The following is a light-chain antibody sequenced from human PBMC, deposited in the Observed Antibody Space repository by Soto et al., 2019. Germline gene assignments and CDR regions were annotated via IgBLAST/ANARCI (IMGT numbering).Light chain of an antibody. CDR3: QQRSNWPIT. J-gene: IGKJ5*01. CDR1: QSVYSY. V-gene: IGKV3-11*01. Sequence: EIVLTQSPATLSLSPGERATLSCRASQSVYSYLAWYQQKPGQAPRLLIYDASNRATGIPARFRGSVSGTDFTLTTSSLEPEDFAVYYCQQRSNWPITFGQGTRLEIK. CDR2: DAS.